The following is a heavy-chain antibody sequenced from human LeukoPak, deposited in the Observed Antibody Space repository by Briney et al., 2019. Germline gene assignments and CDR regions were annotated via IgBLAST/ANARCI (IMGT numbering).Heavy chain of an antibody. CDR1: GGSISSSNW. V-gene: IGHV4-4*02. J-gene: IGHJ4*02. CDR3: TAQVWGRGSDWQAIFDY. Sequence: PSGTLSLTCAVSGGSISSSNWWSWVRQPPGKGLEWIGEIYHSGSANYNPSLKSRVTMSVDKSKNQFSLKLSSVTAADTAVYYCTAQVWGRGSDWQAIFDYWGQGTLVTVSS. CDR2: IYHSGSA. D-gene: IGHD3-16*01.